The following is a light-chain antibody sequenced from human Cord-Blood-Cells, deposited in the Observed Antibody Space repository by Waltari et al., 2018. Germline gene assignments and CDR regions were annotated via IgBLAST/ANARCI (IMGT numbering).Light chain of an antibody. J-gene: IGLJ2*01. V-gene: IGLV2-23*02. CDR3: CSYAGSSTLV. CDR2: EVR. CDR1: SCAVGSYNL. Sequence: QSALTHPASLSAPHGQSIPISCTRPSCAVGSYNLVSWYQQNPGTAPKLMIYEVRKRPSGVSNRFSGSKSGNTASLTISGLQAEDEADYYCCSYAGSSTLVFGGGTKLTVL.